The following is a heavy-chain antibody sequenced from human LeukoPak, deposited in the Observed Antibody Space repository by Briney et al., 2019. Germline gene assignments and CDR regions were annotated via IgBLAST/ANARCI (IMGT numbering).Heavy chain of an antibody. J-gene: IGHJ4*02. V-gene: IGHV4-59*08. CDR1: GGSIRSYS. CDR3: ASVGQIAAAGTYDY. Sequence: SETLSLTCSVSGGSIRSYSWSWIRQPPEKGLEWIATIFYSGSPNYNPSLKSRVTISFDTSKNQFSLKLSSVTAADTAVYYCASVGQIAAAGTYDYWGQGTLVTVSS. CDR2: IFYSGSP. D-gene: IGHD6-13*01.